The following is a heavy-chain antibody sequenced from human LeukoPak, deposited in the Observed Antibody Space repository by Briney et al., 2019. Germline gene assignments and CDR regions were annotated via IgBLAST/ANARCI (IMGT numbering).Heavy chain of an antibody. CDR3: TKGIGGSGYYGVDY. Sequence: PGGSLRLSCAGSGFRFSDFYMAWMRQTPGKGLQRVSFFDRGRDGKGHADSVKGRFTISRDTDKNSLSLLMSSLTAADTAVYYCTKGIGGSGYYGVDYWGQGTLVTVSS. V-gene: IGHV3-11*03. J-gene: IGHJ4*02. CDR1: GFRFSDFY. D-gene: IGHD3-3*01. CDR2: FDRGRDGK.